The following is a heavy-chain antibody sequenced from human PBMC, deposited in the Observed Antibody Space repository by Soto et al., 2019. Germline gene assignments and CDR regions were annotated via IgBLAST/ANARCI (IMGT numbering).Heavy chain of an antibody. V-gene: IGHV3-53*01. CDR1: GLTVSGKKD. CDR3: ATWHEREHAYDV. CDR2: LYDVDGS. D-gene: IGHD1-1*01. J-gene: IGHJ3*01. Sequence: PVGSQRLSCTASGLTVSGKKDVAWVRKAPGKGLEWVSALYDVDGSFYSDSVKGRFTTSSDSSKTTVYLQMNDLRPADTAVYYCATWHEREHAYDVWGQGTTVT.